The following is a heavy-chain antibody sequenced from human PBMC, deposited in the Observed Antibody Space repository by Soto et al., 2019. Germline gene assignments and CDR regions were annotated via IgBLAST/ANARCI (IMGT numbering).Heavy chain of an antibody. J-gene: IGHJ5*02. CDR2: INHSGST. Sequence: SETLSLTCAFYGWSFSGYYWILLRQPPGKGLEWIGEINHSGSTNYNPSLKSRVTISVDTSKNQFSLKLSSVTAADTAVYYCARGGYSSSSDWFDPWGQGTLVNVSS. CDR3: ARGGYSSSSDWFDP. CDR1: GWSFSGYY. D-gene: IGHD6-6*01. V-gene: IGHV4-34*01.